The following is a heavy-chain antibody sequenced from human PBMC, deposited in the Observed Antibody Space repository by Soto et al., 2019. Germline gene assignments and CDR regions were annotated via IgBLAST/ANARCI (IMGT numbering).Heavy chain of an antibody. CDR1: GFTFSDYA. V-gene: IGHV3-23*01. Sequence: GGSLRLSCVASGFTFSDYAMAWVRQSPGKGLEWVSSISGSGGSTYYADSVKGRFTISRDNSKNTVFLQMNSLRAEDTAVYYCAKDHGMDVWGQGATVTVSS. CDR3: AKDHGMDV. J-gene: IGHJ6*02. CDR2: ISGSGGST.